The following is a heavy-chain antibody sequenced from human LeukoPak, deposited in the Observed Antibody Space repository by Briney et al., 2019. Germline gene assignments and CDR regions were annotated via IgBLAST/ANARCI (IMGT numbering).Heavy chain of an antibody. Sequence: AIGSSGSSTYYADSVKGRLTISRDNSKNTLYLQMNSLRAEDTAVYYCAKGSSGWPYYFDYWGQGTLVTVSS. J-gene: IGHJ4*02. D-gene: IGHD6-19*01. CDR2: IGSSGSST. V-gene: IGHV3-23*01. CDR3: AKGSSGWPYYFDY.